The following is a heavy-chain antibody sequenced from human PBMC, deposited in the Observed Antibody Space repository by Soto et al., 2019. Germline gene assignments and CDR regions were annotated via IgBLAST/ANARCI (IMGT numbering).Heavy chain of an antibody. CDR3: AREGRQYNYYYGMDV. V-gene: IGHV4-30-2*01. CDR1: GGSISSGGYS. J-gene: IGHJ6*02. D-gene: IGHD6-25*01. Sequence: SETLSLTCAVSGGSISSGGYSASWIRQPPGKGLEWIGYIYHGGSTYYNPSLKSRVTISVDRSKNQFSLKLSSVTAADTAVYYCAREGRQYNYYYGMDVWGQGNTVT. CDR2: IYHGGST.